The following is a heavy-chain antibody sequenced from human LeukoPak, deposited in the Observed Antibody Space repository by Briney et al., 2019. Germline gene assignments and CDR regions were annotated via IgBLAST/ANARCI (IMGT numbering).Heavy chain of an antibody. CDR1: GYTFTSYY. D-gene: IGHD3-10*01. Sequence: ASVKVSCKASGYTFTSYYMHWVRQAPGQGLEWMGIINPSGGSTSYAEKFQGRVTMPRDMSTSTVYMELSSLRSEDTAVYYCARDSSRGAYYMDVWGKGTTGTVS. J-gene: IGHJ6*03. V-gene: IGHV1-46*01. CDR3: ARDSSRGAYYMDV. CDR2: INPSGGST.